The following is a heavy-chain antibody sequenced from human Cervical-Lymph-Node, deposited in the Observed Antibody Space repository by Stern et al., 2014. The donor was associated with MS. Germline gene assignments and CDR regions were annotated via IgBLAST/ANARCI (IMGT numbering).Heavy chain of an antibody. J-gene: IGHJ5*02. CDR1: GGTFGTYL. Sequence: QVQMVQSGTAVKKPGSSVRVSCKTSGGTFGTYLLAWVRQAPGQGFERMGVIFGTQTDAQKCQGRLTLTADKSTSTAYMELGSLRSDDTAVYYCARVRDFTWFAAWGQGTLVTVSS. D-gene: IGHD3-9*01. V-gene: IGHV1-69*06. CDR2: IFGTQ. CDR3: ARVRDFTWFAA.